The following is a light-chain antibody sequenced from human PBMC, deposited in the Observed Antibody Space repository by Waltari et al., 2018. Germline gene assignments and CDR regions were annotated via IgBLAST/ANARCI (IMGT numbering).Light chain of an antibody. Sequence: SATLSCRTSQSVTRALAWYQQKPGQAPRLLIYGASNRATGIPDRFSGSGSGTDFSLTISSLEPEDFAVYYCQHYLRLPVTFGQGTKVEVK. J-gene: IGKJ1*01. CDR3: QHYLRLPVT. CDR1: QSVTRA. CDR2: GAS. V-gene: IGKV3-20*01.